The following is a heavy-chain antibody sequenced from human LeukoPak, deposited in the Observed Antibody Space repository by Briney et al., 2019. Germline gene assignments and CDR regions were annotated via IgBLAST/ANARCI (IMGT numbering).Heavy chain of an antibody. V-gene: IGHV1-69*13. CDR1: GDTFSSYA. D-gene: IGHD6-6*01. J-gene: IGHJ6*02. CDR2: LIPIFGTS. CDR3: ARDLEAARRRYYFAMDV. Sequence: SVKVSCKTSGDTFSSYAFTWVRKAPGRGLEWMGGLIPIFGTSNYPQRFQGRVSITADESTTTIYMDLSSLTSEDTAVYYCARDLEAARRRYYFAMDVWGQGTTVTVSS.